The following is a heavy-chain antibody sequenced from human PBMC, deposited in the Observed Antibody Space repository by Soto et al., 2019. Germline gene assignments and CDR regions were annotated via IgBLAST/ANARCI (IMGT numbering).Heavy chain of an antibody. CDR2: IYWDDDK. D-gene: IGHD3-10*01. V-gene: IGHV2-5*02. CDR3: AHSSGHYGSGDDAFDI. Sequence: QITLKESGPTLVKPTQTLTLTCTFSGFSLSTSGVGVGWIRQPPGKPLEWLALIYWDDDKRYSPSLKSRLTITKDTSKNQVVLTMTNMDPVDTATYYCAHSSGHYGSGDDAFDIWGQGTMVTVSS. CDR1: GFSLSTSGVG. J-gene: IGHJ3*02.